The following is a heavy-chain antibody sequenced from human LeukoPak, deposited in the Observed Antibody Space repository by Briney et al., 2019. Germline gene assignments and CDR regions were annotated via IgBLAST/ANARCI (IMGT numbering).Heavy chain of an antibody. D-gene: IGHD6-13*01. CDR2: MNPNSGNT. V-gene: IGHV1-8*01. J-gene: IGHJ4*02. CDR3: ASALKRGSAGTLIDY. Sequence: ASVKVSCKASGYIFTSYDINWVRQATGQGLEWMGWMNPNSGNTGYAQKFQDRVTMTRNTSISTAYMELSSLESEDTAVYYCASALKRGSAGTLIDYWGQGTLVTVSS. CDR1: GYIFTSYD.